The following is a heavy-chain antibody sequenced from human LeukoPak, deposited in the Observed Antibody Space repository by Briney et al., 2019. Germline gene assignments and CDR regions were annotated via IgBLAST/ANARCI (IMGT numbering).Heavy chain of an antibody. CDR3: ATDPYCSSTSCYTQRGGDY. J-gene: IGHJ4*02. CDR2: VDPEDGET. CDR1: GYTFTDYY. Sequence: ASVKVSCKASGYTFTDYYMHWVQQAPGKGLEWMGRVDPEDGETIYAEKFQGRVTITADTSTDTAYMELSSLRSEDTAVYYCATDPYCSSTSCYTQRGGDYWGQGTLVTVSS. V-gene: IGHV1-69-2*01. D-gene: IGHD2-2*02.